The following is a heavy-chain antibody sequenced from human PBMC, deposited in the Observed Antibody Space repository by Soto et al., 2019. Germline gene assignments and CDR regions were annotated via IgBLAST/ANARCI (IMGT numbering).Heavy chain of an antibody. Sequence: QVQLVQSGAEEKKPGASVKVSCKASGYTFTSYAMHWVRQAPGQRLEWMGWINAGNGNTKYSQKFQGRVTITRDTSASGAYMELSSLRSEDTGVYYCARGSGYYLIDDYWGQGTLVTVSS. V-gene: IGHV1-3*05. D-gene: IGHD3-22*01. CDR2: INAGNGNT. CDR1: GYTFTSYA. J-gene: IGHJ4*02. CDR3: ARGSGYYLIDDY.